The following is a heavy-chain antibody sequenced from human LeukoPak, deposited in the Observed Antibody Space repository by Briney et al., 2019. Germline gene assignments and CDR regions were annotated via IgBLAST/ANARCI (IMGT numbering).Heavy chain of an antibody. D-gene: IGHD5-18*01. V-gene: IGHV3-53*04. J-gene: IGHJ4*02. CDR2: LYSGGTT. CDR1: GFTVSTNC. Sequence: GGSLRLSCAASGFTVSTNCMTWVRQAPGKGLEWVSTLYSGGTTYYADSVMGRFTISRHNSRNTLYLQMNSLRAEDTAVYYCARVDTVMAYYFDLWGQGTLVTVSS. CDR3: ARVDTVMAYYFDL.